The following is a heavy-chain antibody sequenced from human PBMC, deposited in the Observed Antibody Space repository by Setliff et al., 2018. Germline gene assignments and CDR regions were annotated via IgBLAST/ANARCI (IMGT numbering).Heavy chain of an antibody. CDR3: LRLVRYCSRTTCQRTLGYEV. V-gene: IGHV1-18*01. CDR1: GDTFSTYA. D-gene: IGHD2-8*01. CDR2: IGVYTGRT. Sequence: ASVKVSCKASGDTFSTYALSWVRQAPGQGLEWMGWIGVYTGRTSSAQKFQDRLTMMTEKSTNMAYMELRGLTSNDTAVYYCLRLVRYCSRTTCQRTLGYEVWGQGTLVTVSS. J-gene: IGHJ4*02.